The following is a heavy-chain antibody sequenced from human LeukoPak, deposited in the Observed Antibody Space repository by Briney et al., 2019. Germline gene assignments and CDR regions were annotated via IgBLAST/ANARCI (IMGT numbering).Heavy chain of an antibody. CDR3: ARDRRNQRSSGYYLMDAFDI. D-gene: IGHD3-22*01. V-gene: IGHV1-69*05. Sequence: GSSVKVSCKASGGTFRSYAISWVRQAPGQGLEWMGRIIPIFGTTNYAQKFQGRVTIITDESTSTAYMELSSLRSEDTAVYYCARDRRNQRSSGYYLMDAFDIRGQGTMVTVSS. CDR2: IIPIFGTT. CDR1: GGTFRSYA. J-gene: IGHJ3*02.